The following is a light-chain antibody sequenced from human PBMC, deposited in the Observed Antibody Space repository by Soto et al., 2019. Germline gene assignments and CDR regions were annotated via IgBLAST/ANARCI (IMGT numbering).Light chain of an antibody. CDR3: QQYSSWPLT. J-gene: IGKJ4*01. V-gene: IGKV3-15*01. CDR1: QSVSTK. Sequence: EIVMTQSPATLSVSPGERATLSCRATQSVSTKLAWYQQKPGQAPSLLIYGASTGATGIPARFSGSGSGTEFTRIISSLQSEDFAVYYCQQYSSWPLTFGGGTKVEIK. CDR2: GAS.